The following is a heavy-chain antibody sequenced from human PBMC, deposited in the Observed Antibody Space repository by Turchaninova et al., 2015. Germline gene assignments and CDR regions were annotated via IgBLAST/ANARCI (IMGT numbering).Heavy chain of an antibody. CDR1: GYSITTGVD. J-gene: IGHJ4*02. V-gene: IGHV4-38-2*01. D-gene: IGHD3-10*01. CDR3: ASSSRGHFDY. CDR2: IDQGGRT. Sequence: QVQLQESGPGLRKPSETLALPGLVSGYSITTGVDWAWFRQPPGKGLEWIGTIDQGGRTHYNPSLESRISISLDTSRNQFSLNLISVTAADTAVYFCASSSRGHFDYWGQGILVTVSS.